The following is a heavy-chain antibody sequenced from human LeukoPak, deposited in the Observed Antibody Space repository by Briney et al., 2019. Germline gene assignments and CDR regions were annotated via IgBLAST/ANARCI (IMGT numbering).Heavy chain of an antibody. Sequence: GGSLRLSCAASGFTFSNYAVMWVRQAPGQGLEWVSAITSGGAPKYADSVKGRYTISRDNSKNTLYLQMNSLRVEDTAQYFCARDPNGDYIGAFEFWGQGTGVTVSS. J-gene: IGHJ3*01. CDR2: ITSGGAP. D-gene: IGHD4-17*01. V-gene: IGHV3-23*01. CDR1: GFTFSNYA. CDR3: ARDPNGDYIGAFEF.